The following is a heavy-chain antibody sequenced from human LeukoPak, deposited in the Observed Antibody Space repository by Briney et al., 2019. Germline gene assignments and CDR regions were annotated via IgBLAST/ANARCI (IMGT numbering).Heavy chain of an antibody. V-gene: IGHV1-2*02. J-gene: IGHJ4*02. CDR2: IDPNSGGT. CDR1: GYTFTGYY. CDR3: ARVGAGTRGYFDY. Sequence: ASVKNSCKASGYTFTGYYMHWVRQAPGQGLEWMGWIDPNSGGTNYAQKFQGRVTMTRDTSISTAYMELSRLRSDDTAVYYCARVGAGTRGYFDYWGQGTLVTVSS. D-gene: IGHD6-13*01.